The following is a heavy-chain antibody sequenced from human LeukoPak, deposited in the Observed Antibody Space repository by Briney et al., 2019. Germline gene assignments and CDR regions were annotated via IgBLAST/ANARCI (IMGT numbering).Heavy chain of an antibody. J-gene: IGHJ4*02. CDR2: IKQDGSEK. CDR3: AKMGRVVITFSQIDY. CDR1: GFSFSSYW. V-gene: IGHV3-7*01. Sequence: GGSLRLSCAASGFSFSSYWMSWVRQAPGKGLEWVANIKQDGSEKYYVDSVKGRFTISRDNSKNTLYLQMNSLRAEDTAVYYCAKMGRVVITFSQIDYWGQGTLVTVSS. D-gene: IGHD3-22*01.